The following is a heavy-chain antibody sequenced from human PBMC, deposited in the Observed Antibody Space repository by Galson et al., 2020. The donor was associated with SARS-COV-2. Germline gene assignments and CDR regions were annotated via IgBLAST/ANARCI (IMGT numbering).Heavy chain of an antibody. J-gene: IGHJ6*03. CDR3: ARGGSRPTMALDYYYYYMDV. CDR2: INHGGRT. Sequence: SETLSLKCAVYGGSFSGYQWNWVRQRPGKGLEWIGEINHGGRTNYSPSLKSRVTISVDTSKNQISLRLSSVTAADTAVYYCARGGSRPTMALDYYYYYMDVWGKGTSVTVSS. D-gene: IGHD3-10*01. CDR1: GGSFSGYQ. V-gene: IGHV4-34*01.